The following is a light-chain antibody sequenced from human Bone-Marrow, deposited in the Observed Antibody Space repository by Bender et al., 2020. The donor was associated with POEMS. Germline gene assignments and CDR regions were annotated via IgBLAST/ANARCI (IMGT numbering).Light chain of an antibody. CDR1: NSDVGAYNY. V-gene: IGLV2-14*03. CDR2: DVS. J-gene: IGLJ3*02. Sequence: QSALAQPASVSGSPGQSIIISCTGTNSDVGAYNYVSWYQQHPGKAPTLMIYDVSNRPSGVSNRFSGSKSGNTASLTISGLQAEDEADYYCSSYTSSSTRVFGGGTKLTVL. CDR3: SSYTSSSTRV.